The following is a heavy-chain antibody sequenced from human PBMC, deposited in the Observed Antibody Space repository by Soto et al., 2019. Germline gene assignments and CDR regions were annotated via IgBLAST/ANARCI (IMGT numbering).Heavy chain of an antibody. CDR2: ISHDGRQK. Sequence: GGSLRLSCAAPRFSVTIHAMHWVRHAPGKGLEWVAVISHDGRQKHYIDSVRGRFTLSRDESDNTVYLQMNSLRREDTAMYYCAKDVYFDSYYFDQWGQGTLVTVSS. J-gene: IGHJ4*02. V-gene: IGHV3-30*04. D-gene: IGHD3-9*01. CDR3: AKDVYFDSYYFDQ. CDR1: RFSVTIHA.